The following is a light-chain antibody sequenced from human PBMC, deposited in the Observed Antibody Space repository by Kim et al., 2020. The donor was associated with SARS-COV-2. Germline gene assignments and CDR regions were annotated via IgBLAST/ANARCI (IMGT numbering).Light chain of an antibody. J-gene: IGKJ2*01. CDR2: KSY. Sequence: SASVGDRGTNTCRASHSISSLLAWFQQKAGKAPKVLIYKSYILESGVPTRFSGSGAGTEFTLTISSLQPDDFATYYCQQYSNFPYTLGQGTKLEI. V-gene: IGKV1-5*03. CDR3: QQYSNFPYT. CDR1: HSISSL.